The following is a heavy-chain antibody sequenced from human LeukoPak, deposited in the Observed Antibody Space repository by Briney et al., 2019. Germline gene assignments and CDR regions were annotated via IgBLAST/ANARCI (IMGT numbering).Heavy chain of an antibody. V-gene: IGHV4-34*01. CDR1: GGSFSGYY. CDR2: INHSGST. D-gene: IGHD3-3*01. J-gene: IGHJ4*02. CDR3: ARGEKRITIFGVVINPHPQFDY. Sequence: SETLSLTCAVYGGSFSGYYWSWIRQPPGKGLEWIGEINHSGSTNYNPSLKSRVTISVDTSKNQFSLKLSSVTAADTAVYYCARGEKRITIFGVVINPHPQFDYWGQGTLVAVSS.